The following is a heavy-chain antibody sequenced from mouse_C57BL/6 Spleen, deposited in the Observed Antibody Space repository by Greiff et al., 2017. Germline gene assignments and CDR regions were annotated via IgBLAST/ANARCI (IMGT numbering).Heavy chain of an antibody. J-gene: IGHJ2*01. CDR1: GFTFSSYG. CDR2: ISSGGSYT. Sequence: EVKLEESGGDLVKPGGSLKLSCAASGFTFSSYGMSWVRQTPDKRLEWVATISSGGSYTYYPDSVKGRFTISRDNAKNTLYLQMSSLKSEDTAMYYGARDGYYGSSPKYYFDYWGQGTTLTVSS. CDR3: ARDGYYGSSPKYYFDY. V-gene: IGHV5-6*02. D-gene: IGHD1-1*01.